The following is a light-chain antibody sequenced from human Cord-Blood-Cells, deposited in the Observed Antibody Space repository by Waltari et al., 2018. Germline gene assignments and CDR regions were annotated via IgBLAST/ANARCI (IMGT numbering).Light chain of an antibody. J-gene: IGKJ1*01. CDR1: QGISNY. CDR3: QKYNSAPWT. Sequence: IQMTQSPSSLSPSAGDRVTITCRASQGISNYLDWYQQKPGKVPKLLIYAASTLQTGVPSRFSGSGSGTDFTLTISSLQPEDVATYYCQKYNSAPWTFGQGTKVEIK. V-gene: IGKV1-27*01. CDR2: AAS.